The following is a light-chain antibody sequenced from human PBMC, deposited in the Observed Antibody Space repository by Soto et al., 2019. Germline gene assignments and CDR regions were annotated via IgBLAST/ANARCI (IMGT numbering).Light chain of an antibody. CDR2: DVN. CDR1: SSDVGDYNY. CDR3: ISYTDRQSYL. V-gene: IGLV2-11*01. Sequence: QSALTQPRSVSGSPGQSVTISCTGTSSDVGDYNYVSWYQEHPGKAPKLIMYDVNKRPSGVPDRFSGSKSGSTASLTISGLQAEDEAEYYCISYTDRQSYLFGTGTKVTVL. J-gene: IGLJ1*01.